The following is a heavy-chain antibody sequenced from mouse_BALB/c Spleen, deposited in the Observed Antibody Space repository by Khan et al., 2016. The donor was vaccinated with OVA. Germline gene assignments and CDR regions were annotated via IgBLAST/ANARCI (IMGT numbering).Heavy chain of an antibody. V-gene: IGHV5-6-3*01. CDR3: ARSAI. Sequence: EVELVESGGGLVQPGGSLKLSCAASRFTISSYGMSSVRQTPDKRLELVATIDSNGGSTDYPDSVKGRFTITGDNAKNALYLQMRSLNSEDTAMYYCARSAIWGQGTTLTVSS. D-gene: IGHD2-12*01. CDR2: IDSNGGST. J-gene: IGHJ2*01. CDR1: RFTISSYG.